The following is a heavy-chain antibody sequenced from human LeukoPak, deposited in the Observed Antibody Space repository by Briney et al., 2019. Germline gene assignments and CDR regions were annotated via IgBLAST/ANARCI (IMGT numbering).Heavy chain of an antibody. CDR1: GITFRIYS. V-gene: IGHV3-48*04. CDR3: ASGRTTMTGGY. CDR2: ISSSSATM. Sequence: GGSLRLSCVASGITFRIYSMNWVRQAPGNGLEWVSSISSSSATMYYADSVRGRFTISRDNAKNSVYLQMNSLRAEDTAVYYCASGRTTMTGGYWGQGTLVTVSS. D-gene: IGHD3-22*01. J-gene: IGHJ4*02.